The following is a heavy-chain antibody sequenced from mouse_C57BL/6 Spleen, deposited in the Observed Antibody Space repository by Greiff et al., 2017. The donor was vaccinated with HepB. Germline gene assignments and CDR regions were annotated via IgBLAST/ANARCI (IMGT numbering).Heavy chain of an antibody. CDR1: GYTFTSYW. CDR3: ARSRRGDGFAY. J-gene: IGHJ3*01. D-gene: IGHD2-13*01. V-gene: IGHV1-61*01. Sequence: VQLQQPGAELVRPGSSVKLSCKASGYTFTSYWMDWVKQRPGQGLQWIGNIYPADSETHYNQNFKDKANLTVDKSSSTAYMQLSSLTSEDSAVYYCARSRRGDGFAYWGQGTLVTVSA. CDR2: IYPADSET.